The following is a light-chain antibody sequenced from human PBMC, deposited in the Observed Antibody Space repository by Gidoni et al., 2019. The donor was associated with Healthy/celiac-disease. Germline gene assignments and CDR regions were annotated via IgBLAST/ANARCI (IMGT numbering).Light chain of an antibody. J-gene: IGLJ3*02. CDR2: EVS. CDR3: SSYTSSSTMV. CDR1: SSDVVGYNY. V-gene: IGLV2-14*01. Sequence: ALTQPASVSGSPGQSITIPCTGTSSDVVGYNYVSWYQQHPGKAPNLMIYEVSNRPSGVSNRFSGSKSGNTASLTISALQAEDEADYDCSSYTSSSTMVFGGGTKLTVL.